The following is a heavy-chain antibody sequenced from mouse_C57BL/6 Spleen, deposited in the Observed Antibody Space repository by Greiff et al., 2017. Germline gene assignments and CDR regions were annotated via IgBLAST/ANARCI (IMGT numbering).Heavy chain of an antibody. Sequence: QVQLKQSGAELVRPGSSVKLSCKASGYTFTSYWMHWVKQRPIQGLEWIGNIDPSDSETHYNQKFKDKATLTVDKSSSTAYMQLSSLTSEDSAVYYCARGDGYSAWFAYWGQGTLVTVSA. J-gene: IGHJ3*01. V-gene: IGHV1-52*01. CDR3: ARGDGYSAWFAY. D-gene: IGHD2-3*01. CDR2: IDPSDSET. CDR1: GYTFTSYW.